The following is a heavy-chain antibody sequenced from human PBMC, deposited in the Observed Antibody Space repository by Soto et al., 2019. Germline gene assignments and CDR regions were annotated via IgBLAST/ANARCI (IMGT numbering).Heavy chain of an antibody. Sequence: PGESLKISCKGSGYSFTSYWISWVRQMPGKGLEWMGRIDPSDSYTNYSPSFQGHVTISADKSISPAYLQWSSLKASDTAMYYCASSPRGYCSSTSCRELGNYYGMDVWGQATTVTVSS. V-gene: IGHV5-10-1*01. D-gene: IGHD2-2*01. CDR2: IDPSDSYT. CDR1: GYSFTSYW. J-gene: IGHJ6*02. CDR3: ASSPRGYCSSTSCRELGNYYGMDV.